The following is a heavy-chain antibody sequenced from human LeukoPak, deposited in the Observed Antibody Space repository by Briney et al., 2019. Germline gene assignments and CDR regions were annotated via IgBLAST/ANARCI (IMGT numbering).Heavy chain of an antibody. Sequence: SVKVSCKASGYTFTSYGISWVRQAPGQGLEWMGGIIPGFGTANYAQKFQGTVTITADVSATTVYMVLNSLRSEDTAVYYCAREPEPAITMVRGEVFDIWGQGTMVIVSS. CDR2: IIPGFGTA. CDR1: GYTFTSYG. V-gene: IGHV1-69*13. D-gene: IGHD3-10*01. CDR3: AREPEPAITMVRGEVFDI. J-gene: IGHJ3*02.